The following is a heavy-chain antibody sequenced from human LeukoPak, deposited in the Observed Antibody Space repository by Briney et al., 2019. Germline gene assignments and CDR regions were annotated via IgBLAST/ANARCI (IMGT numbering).Heavy chain of an antibody. J-gene: IGHJ4*02. V-gene: IGHV3-7*01. D-gene: IGHD3-10*01. CDR3: ARHLNYYLDY. Sequence: PGGSLRLSCAASGFTFTNDFMTWVRQAPGKGREWVANMRVDGTDIHYVDSVKGRFTISRDNAKDTLYLQMNSLRAEDTAVYYCARHLNYYLDYWGQGTLVTVSS. CDR2: MRVDGTDI. CDR1: GFTFTNDF.